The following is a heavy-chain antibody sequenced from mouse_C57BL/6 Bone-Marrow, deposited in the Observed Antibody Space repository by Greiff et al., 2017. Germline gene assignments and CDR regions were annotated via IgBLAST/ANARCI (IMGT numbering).Heavy chain of an antibody. D-gene: IGHD1-1*01. Sequence: EVMLVESGGGLVKPGGSLKLSCAASGFTFSSYAMSWVRQTPEKRLEWVATISDGGSYTYYPDNVKGRFTISRDNAKNNLYLQMSHLKSEDTAMYYCARRGGPLYGSSYGYAMDYWGQGTSVTVSS. J-gene: IGHJ4*01. CDR1: GFTFSSYA. V-gene: IGHV5-4*03. CDR2: ISDGGSYT. CDR3: ARRGGPLYGSSYGYAMDY.